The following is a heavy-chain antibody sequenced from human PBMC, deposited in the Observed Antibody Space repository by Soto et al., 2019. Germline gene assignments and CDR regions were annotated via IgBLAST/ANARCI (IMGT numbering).Heavy chain of an antibody. V-gene: IGHV3-30-3*01. CDR3: ARDYGSYTAMVLGWDYYYGMEV. J-gene: IGHJ6*01. CDR2: ISYDGSNK. Sequence: PGGSLRLSCAASVFTFSSYAMHWVRQAPGKGLEWVAVISYDGSNKYYADSVKGRFTISRDNSKNTLYLQMNSLRAEDTAVYYWARDYGSYTAMVLGWDYYYGMEVWGQGTTVTVSS. D-gene: IGHD5-18*01. CDR1: VFTFSSYA.